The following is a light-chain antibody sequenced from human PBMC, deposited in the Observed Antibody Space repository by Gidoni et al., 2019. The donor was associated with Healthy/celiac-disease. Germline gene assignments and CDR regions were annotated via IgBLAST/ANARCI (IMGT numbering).Light chain of an antibody. Sequence: DIVMTQSPDALAVSLGVRATINCKTSQSVLYSSNNRNYLTWYQQKPGQPPKLLIYWASTRESGVPDRFSGSGSGTDFTLTISSLQAEDLAVYYCQQYYSTSFTFGPGTKVDIK. J-gene: IGKJ3*01. V-gene: IGKV4-1*01. CDR1: QSVLYSSNNRNY. CDR3: QQYYSTSFT. CDR2: WAS.